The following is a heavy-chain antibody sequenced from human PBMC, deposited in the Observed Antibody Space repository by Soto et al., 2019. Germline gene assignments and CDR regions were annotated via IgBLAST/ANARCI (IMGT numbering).Heavy chain of an antibody. CDR3: AKLVRADSTSSNFYYYSGMDV. CDR1: GFSFSTYG. Sequence: QVQMVESGGGVVQPGRSLRLSCAASGFSFSTYGMPWVRQAPGKGLEWMAVISNDGSNKYYADSVKGRFTISRDNSKDTLFLQMNSLRGEDTAVYHCAKLVRADSTSSNFYYYSGMDVWGQGTTVTVSS. V-gene: IGHV3-30*18. D-gene: IGHD6-6*01. J-gene: IGHJ6*02. CDR2: ISNDGSNK.